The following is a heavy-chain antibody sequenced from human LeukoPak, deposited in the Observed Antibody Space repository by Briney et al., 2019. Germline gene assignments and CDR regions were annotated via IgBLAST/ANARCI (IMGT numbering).Heavy chain of an antibody. J-gene: IGHJ2*01. V-gene: IGHV5-51*01. CDR2: IYPSDSDT. Sequence: GESLKISCEGSGYSFTDYWIGWVRQMPGKGLEWLGIIYPSDSDTKYSPSFQGQVTISVDKSISTGYLQWSSLKTSDSAMYYGAKGYWYFDLWDRGTLLTVSS. CDR3: AKGYWYFDL. CDR1: GYSFTDYW.